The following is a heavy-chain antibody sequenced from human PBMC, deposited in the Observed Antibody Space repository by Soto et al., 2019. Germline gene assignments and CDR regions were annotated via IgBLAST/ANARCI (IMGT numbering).Heavy chain of an antibody. Sequence: PGGSLRLSCAASGSTFSSYEMNWVRQAPGKGLEWVSYISSSGTTIYYADSVKGRSTISRDNAKSSLYLQMSSLRAEDTAVYYCARDEDRSGFYYSPGRFDPWGPGTLVTVSS. CDR2: ISSSGTTI. D-gene: IGHD3-22*01. CDR1: GSTFSSYE. CDR3: ARDEDRSGFYYSPGRFDP. V-gene: IGHV3-48*03. J-gene: IGHJ5*02.